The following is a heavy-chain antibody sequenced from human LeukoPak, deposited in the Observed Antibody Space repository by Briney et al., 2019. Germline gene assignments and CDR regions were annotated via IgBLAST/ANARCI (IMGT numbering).Heavy chain of an antibody. CDR1: GFTFSSYA. D-gene: IGHD2-2*01. Sequence: PGGSLRLSCAASGFTFSSYAMSWVRQAPGKGLEWVAVISYDGSNKYYADSVKGRFTISRDNSKNTLYLQMNSLRAEDTAVYYCAKDHPEVVVPAAMGKTSLFDYWGQGTLVTVSS. V-gene: IGHV3-30*18. CDR2: ISYDGSNK. J-gene: IGHJ4*02. CDR3: AKDHPEVVVPAAMGKTSLFDY.